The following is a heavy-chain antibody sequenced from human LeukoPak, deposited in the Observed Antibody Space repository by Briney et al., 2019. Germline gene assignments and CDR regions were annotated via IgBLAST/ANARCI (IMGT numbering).Heavy chain of an antibody. D-gene: IGHD4-11*01. CDR2: TYYRSKRYN. Sequence: SQTLSLTCAISVDSVSNNSAAWNWIRQSPSRGLEWLGRTYYRSKRYNDYAVSVKSRITINPDTSKNQFSLQLNSVTPEDTAVYYCARAPSHPTVTKLHFDYWGQGTLVTVSS. J-gene: IGHJ4*02. CDR1: VDSVSNNSAA. V-gene: IGHV6-1*01. CDR3: ARAPSHPTVTKLHFDY.